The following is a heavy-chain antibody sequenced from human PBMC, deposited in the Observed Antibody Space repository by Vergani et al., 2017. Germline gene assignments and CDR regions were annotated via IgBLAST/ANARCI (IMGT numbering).Heavy chain of an antibody. Sequence: QVQLVQSGAEVKKPGASVKVSCKASGYTFTSYGISWVRQAPGQGLEWMGWISAYNGNTNYAQKLQGRVTMTTDTSTSTAYMELRSLRSDDTAVYYCAGRKSGSYYLPGLDYYYGMDVWGQGTTVTVSS. CDR2: ISAYNGNT. V-gene: IGHV1-18*01. CDR3: AGRKSGSYYLPGLDYYYGMDV. D-gene: IGHD1-26*01. J-gene: IGHJ6*02. CDR1: GYTFTSYG.